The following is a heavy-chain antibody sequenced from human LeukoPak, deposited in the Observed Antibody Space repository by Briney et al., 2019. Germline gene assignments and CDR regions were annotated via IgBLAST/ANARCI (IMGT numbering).Heavy chain of an antibody. D-gene: IGHD1-1*01. Sequence: GGSLRLSCAASGFFFSTYWMTWVRQAPGKGLEWVANIKQDGSEKYYVDSVKGRFTISRDNAKNSLYLQMNSLRAEDTAVYYCARFTPAETIPWGQGTLVTVSS. CDR3: ARFTPAETIP. V-gene: IGHV3-7*03. J-gene: IGHJ5*02. CDR2: IKQDGSEK. CDR1: GFFFSTYW.